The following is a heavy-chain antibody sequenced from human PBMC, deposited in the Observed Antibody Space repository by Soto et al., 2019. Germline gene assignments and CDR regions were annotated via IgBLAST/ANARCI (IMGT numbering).Heavy chain of an antibody. Sequence: SVKVSCKASGGTFSNFAISWVRQAPGQGLEWMGAIIPTFASPYYAQRFQGRISITADASTTTAFMEASSLRSDDTAVYFCARDRVMRGNSYYYGMDVWGQGTTVTVSS. CDR2: IIPTFASP. CDR1: GGTFSNFA. J-gene: IGHJ6*02. CDR3: ARDRVMRGNSYYYGMDV. D-gene: IGHD2-8*01. V-gene: IGHV1-69*13.